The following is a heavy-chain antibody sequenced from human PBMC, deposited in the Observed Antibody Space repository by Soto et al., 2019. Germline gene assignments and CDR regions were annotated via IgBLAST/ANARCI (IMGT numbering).Heavy chain of an antibody. J-gene: IGHJ4*02. CDR1: GFTFSSYA. CDR3: ARRGSGSYYDC. Sequence: EVQLLESGGGLVQPGGSLRLSCAASGFTFSSYAMSWVRQAPGKGLEWVSAISGSGDSTYYADSVKGRFTISRDNSKNTLYLQMNSLRAEDTAIYYCARRGSGSYYDCWGQGTLVTVSS. CDR2: ISGSGDST. V-gene: IGHV3-23*01. D-gene: IGHD1-26*01.